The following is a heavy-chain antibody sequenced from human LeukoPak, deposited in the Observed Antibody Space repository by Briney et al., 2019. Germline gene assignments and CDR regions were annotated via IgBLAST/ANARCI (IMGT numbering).Heavy chain of an antibody. V-gene: IGHV4-34*01. Sequence: SETLSLTCAVYGGSFSGYYWSWIRQPPGKGLEWIGEINHSGGTNYNPSLKSRVTISVDTSKNQFSLKLSSVTAADTAVYYCAIGTAGLDYWGQGTLVTVSS. CDR2: INHSGGT. D-gene: IGHD1-26*01. CDR1: GGSFSGYY. J-gene: IGHJ4*02. CDR3: AIGTAGLDY.